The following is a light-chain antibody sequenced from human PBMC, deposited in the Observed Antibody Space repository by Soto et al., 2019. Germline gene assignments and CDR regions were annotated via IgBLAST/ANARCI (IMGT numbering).Light chain of an antibody. Sequence: EIVLTQSPGTLSLSPGERATLSCRASQSVSSSYLAWYQQKPGRAPRLLIDGASSRATGIPDRFSGSGSGTDFTLTISRLEPEDLAVYYCQQYGSLVTFGQRTKVDIK. CDR3: QQYGSLVT. V-gene: IGKV3-20*01. CDR1: QSVSSSY. J-gene: IGKJ1*01. CDR2: GAS.